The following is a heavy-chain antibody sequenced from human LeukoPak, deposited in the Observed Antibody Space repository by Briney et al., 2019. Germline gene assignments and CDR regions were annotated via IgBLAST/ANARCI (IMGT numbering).Heavy chain of an antibody. Sequence: GRSLRLSCAASGFTFSSYAMHWVRQAPGKGLEWVAVISYDGSNKYYADSVKGRFTISRDNSRNTLYLLMNSLRVEDTAVYYCARVEQWLAGHFDYWGQGTLVTVSS. CDR3: ARVEQWLAGHFDY. D-gene: IGHD6-19*01. CDR2: ISYDGSNK. J-gene: IGHJ4*02. V-gene: IGHV3-30-3*01. CDR1: GFTFSSYA.